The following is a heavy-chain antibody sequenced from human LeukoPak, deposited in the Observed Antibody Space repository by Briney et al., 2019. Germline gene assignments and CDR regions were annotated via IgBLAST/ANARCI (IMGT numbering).Heavy chain of an antibody. CDR1: GYTFTSYY. D-gene: IGHD2-2*01. V-gene: IGHV1-2*02. CDR2: INPNSGGT. CDR3: ASSPPLGYCSSTSCANYYYYYYVDV. Sequence: ASVKVSCKASGYTFTSYYMHWVRQAPGQGLEWMGWINPNSGGTNYAQKFQGRVTMTRDTSISTAYMELSRLRSDDTAVYYCASSPPLGYCSSTSCANYYYYYYVDVWGKGTTVTVSS. J-gene: IGHJ6*03.